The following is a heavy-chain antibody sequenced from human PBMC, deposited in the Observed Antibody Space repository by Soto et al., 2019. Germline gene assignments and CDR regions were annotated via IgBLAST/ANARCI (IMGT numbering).Heavy chain of an antibody. J-gene: IGHJ4*02. CDR3: AKEWGCRTPNCYFDY. D-gene: IGHD1-1*01. V-gene: IGHV3-23*01. Sequence: GGALRLSCAASGFTFSTYAMSWIRQAPGKGLEWVSGINDSGDKTNYADSVKGHFTISSDNSKNTLYLQMSSLRPEDTAVYYCAKEWGCRTPNCYFDYWGQGALVIVSS. CDR1: GFTFSTYA. CDR2: INDSGDKT.